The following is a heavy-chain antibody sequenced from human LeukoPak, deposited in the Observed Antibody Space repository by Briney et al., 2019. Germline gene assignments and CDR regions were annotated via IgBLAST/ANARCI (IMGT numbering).Heavy chain of an antibody. CDR1: GYTFTGYY. CDR3: ARLNLGYCTGGVCYDAFDI. D-gene: IGHD2-8*02. Sequence: ASVKVSCKASGYTFTGYYMHWVRQAPGQGREWMGWINPNSGGTNYAQKFQGRVTMTRDTSISTAYMELSRLRSDDTAVYYCARLNLGYCTGGVCYDAFDIWGQGTMVTVSS. V-gene: IGHV1-2*02. J-gene: IGHJ3*02. CDR2: INPNSGGT.